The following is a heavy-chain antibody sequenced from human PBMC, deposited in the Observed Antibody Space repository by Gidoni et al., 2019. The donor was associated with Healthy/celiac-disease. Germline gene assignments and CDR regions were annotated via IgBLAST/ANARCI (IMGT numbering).Heavy chain of an antibody. CDR3: TSAYCSSTSCYPFYGMDV. CDR1: RFTCGDYA. J-gene: IGHJ6*02. V-gene: IGHV3-49*04. CDR2: IRSKAYGGTT. Sequence: EVQLGEAGGGWVQPGRSLRLACTDARFTCGDYAMIWVRKAPGKGLEWVGFIRSKAYGGTTEYAASVKGRFTLSRDDSKSIAYLQMNRLKTEATAVYYCTSAYCSSTSCYPFYGMDVWGQGTTVTVSS. D-gene: IGHD2-2*01.